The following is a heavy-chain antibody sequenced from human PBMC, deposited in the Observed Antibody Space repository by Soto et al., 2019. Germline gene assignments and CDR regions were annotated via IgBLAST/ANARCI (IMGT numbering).Heavy chain of an antibody. CDR2: ISGSGGST. CDR1: GFTFSSYA. V-gene: IGHV3-23*01. J-gene: IGHJ4*02. CDR3: AKGRLPRGPYDSSGYYYYNY. D-gene: IGHD3-22*01. Sequence: GGSLRLSCAASGFTFSSYAMSWVRQAPGKGLEWVSAISGSGGSTYYADSVKGRFTISRDNSKNTLYLQMNSLRAEDTAVYYCAKGRLPRGPYDSSGYYYYNYWGQGTLVTVSS.